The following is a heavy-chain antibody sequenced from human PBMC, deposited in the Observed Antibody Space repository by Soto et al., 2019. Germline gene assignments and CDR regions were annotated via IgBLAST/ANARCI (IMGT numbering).Heavy chain of an antibody. V-gene: IGHV3-30*03. D-gene: IGHD2-15*01. CDR2: ISYDGTDQ. CDR1: GFTFSDYG. Sequence: QVQVEEFGGGVVQPGRSLRLSCAGPGFTFSDYGFHWVRQAPGKGLEWVAMISYDGTDQYYSDSVQGRFTISRGDSKDTVHLQMNSLRSEDTAMYYCARSTYCNGGSCYPQYWGPGTLVTVSS. J-gene: IGHJ4*02. CDR3: ARSTYCNGGSCYPQY.